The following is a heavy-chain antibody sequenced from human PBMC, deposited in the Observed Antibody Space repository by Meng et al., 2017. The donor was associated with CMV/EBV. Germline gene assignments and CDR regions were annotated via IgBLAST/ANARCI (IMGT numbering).Heavy chain of an antibody. Sequence: SETLSPTCAVYGGSFSGYYWSWIRQPPGKGLEWIGEINHSGSTNYNPSLKSQVTISVDTSKNQFSLKLSSVTAADTAVYYCAGASFWSGYYDYWGQGTLVTVSS. CDR1: GGSFSGYY. D-gene: IGHD3-3*01. CDR3: AGASFWSGYYDY. V-gene: IGHV4-34*01. J-gene: IGHJ4*02. CDR2: INHSGST.